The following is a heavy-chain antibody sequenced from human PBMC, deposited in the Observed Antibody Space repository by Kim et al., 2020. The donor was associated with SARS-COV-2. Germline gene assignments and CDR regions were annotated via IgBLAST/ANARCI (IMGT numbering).Heavy chain of an antibody. CDR2: INHSGST. D-gene: IGHD3-10*01. V-gene: IGHV4-34*01. CDR1: GGSFSGYY. J-gene: IGHJ4*02. Sequence: SETLSLTCAVYGGSFSGYYWSWIRQPPGKGLEWIGEINHSGSTNYNPSLKSRVTISVDTSKNQFSLKLSSVTAADTAVYYCARAAKGRWFGELHYRYFDYWGQGTLVTVSS. CDR3: ARAAKGRWFGELHYRYFDY.